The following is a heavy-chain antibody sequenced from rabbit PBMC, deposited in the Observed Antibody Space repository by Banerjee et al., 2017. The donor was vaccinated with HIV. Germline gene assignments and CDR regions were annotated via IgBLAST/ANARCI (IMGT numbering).Heavy chain of an antibody. Sequence: QSLEESGGDLVKPGASLTLTCTASGIDFSSYGISWVRQAPGKGLEWIACIYAGSSGSTYYASWAKGRFTISKTSSTTVTLQMTSLTAADTATYFCASKAGYVAYGYAYYGMDLWGQGTLVTVS. V-gene: IGHV1S40*01. CDR3: ASKAGYVAYGYAYYGMDL. CDR2: IYAGSSGST. CDR1: GIDFSSYG. D-gene: IGHD6-1*01. J-gene: IGHJ6*01.